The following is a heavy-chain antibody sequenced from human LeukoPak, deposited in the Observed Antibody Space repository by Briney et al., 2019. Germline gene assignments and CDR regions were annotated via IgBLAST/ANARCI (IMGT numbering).Heavy chain of an antibody. CDR2: INHSGST. D-gene: IGHD3-22*01. J-gene: IGHJ6*03. Sequence: SETLSLTCAVYGGSFSGYYWSWIRQPPGKGLEWIGEINHSGSTNYNPSLKSRVTISVDTSKNQFSLKLSSVTAADTAVYFCARGSYYSDSSGYSTYHYYYMDVWGKGTTVTVSS. V-gene: IGHV4-34*01. CDR3: ARGSYYSDSSGYSTYHYYYMDV. CDR1: GGSFSGYY.